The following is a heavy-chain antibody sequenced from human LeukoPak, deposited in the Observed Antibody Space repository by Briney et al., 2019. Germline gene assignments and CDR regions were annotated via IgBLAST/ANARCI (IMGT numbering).Heavy chain of an antibody. CDR2: IYSGGST. J-gene: IGHJ3*02. CDR3: ARDLGGLGNGAFDI. D-gene: IGHD1-26*01. Sequence: TGGSLRLSCAASGLTVSSNYMGWVRQAPGKGLEWVSVIYSGGSTYYADSAKGRFTISRDNSKNSVHLQMNSLRAEDTAVYYCARDLGGLGNGAFDIWGQGTMVTVSS. CDR1: GLTVSSNY. V-gene: IGHV3-66*01.